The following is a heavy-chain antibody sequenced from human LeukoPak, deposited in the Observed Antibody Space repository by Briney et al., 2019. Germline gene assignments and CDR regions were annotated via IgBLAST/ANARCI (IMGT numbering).Heavy chain of an antibody. D-gene: IGHD2-15*01. V-gene: IGHV4-59*01. CDR3: ARRVVAASNWFDP. Sequence: SETLSLTCTVSGGSISSYYWSWIRQPPGKGLEWIGYIYYSGSTNYNPSLKSRVTISVDTSKNQFSLKLSSVTAADTAVYYCARRVVAASNWFDPWGQGTLVTVSS. J-gene: IGHJ5*02. CDR2: IYYSGST. CDR1: GGSISSYY.